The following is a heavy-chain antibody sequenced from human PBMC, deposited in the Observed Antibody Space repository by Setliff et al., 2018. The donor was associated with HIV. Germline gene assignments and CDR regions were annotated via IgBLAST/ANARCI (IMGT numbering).Heavy chain of an antibody. Sequence: GASVKVSCKASGNTFNSYYMYWVRQAPGQGLEWMGIINPSGGHTDYAAEKFQGRVTITTDKSTDTVYMVLSSLRSEDTAVYYCARGTDGDYYYYMDVWGKGTTVTVSS. V-gene: IGHV1-46*02. CDR3: ARGTDGDYYYYMDV. J-gene: IGHJ6*03. D-gene: IGHD3-10*01. CDR2: INPSGGHT. CDR1: GNTFNSYY.